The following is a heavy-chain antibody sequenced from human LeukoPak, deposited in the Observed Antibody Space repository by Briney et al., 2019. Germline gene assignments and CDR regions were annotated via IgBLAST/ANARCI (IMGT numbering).Heavy chain of an antibody. CDR1: GYTFTSYG. CDR3: ARVRYDNRFPSVDV. D-gene: IGHD1-14*01. CDR2: ISAYNGNT. V-gene: IGHV1-18*01. Sequence: ASVKVSCKASGYTFTSYGISWVRQAPGQGLEWMGWISAYNGNTNYAQKLQGRVTITTDTSTSTAYMDLRSLRSDDTVVYYCARVRYDNRFPSVDVWGKGTTVTISS. J-gene: IGHJ6*04.